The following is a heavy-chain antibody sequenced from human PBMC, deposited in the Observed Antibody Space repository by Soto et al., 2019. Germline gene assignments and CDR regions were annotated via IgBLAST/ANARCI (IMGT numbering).Heavy chain of an antibody. J-gene: IGHJ5*02. CDR3: ASEVGATPHNNWFDP. V-gene: IGHV3-30-3*01. Sequence: PGVSLRLSCAASGFTFSSYAMHWVRQAPGKGLEWVAVISYDGSNKYYADSVKGRFTISRDNSKNTLYLQMNSLRAEDTAVYYCASEVGATPHNNWFDPWGQGTLVTVSS. D-gene: IGHD1-26*01. CDR2: ISYDGSNK. CDR1: GFTFSSYA.